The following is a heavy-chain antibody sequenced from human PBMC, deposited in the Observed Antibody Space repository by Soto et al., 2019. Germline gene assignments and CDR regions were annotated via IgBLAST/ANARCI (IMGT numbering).Heavy chain of an antibody. J-gene: IGHJ1*01. V-gene: IGHV4-30-2*01. CDR3: ARDRDYGDYAFQH. D-gene: IGHD4-17*01. CDR1: GGSISSGGYS. Sequence: QLQLQESGSGLVKPSQTLSLTCAVSGGSISSGGYSWSWIRQPPGKGLEWIGYIYHSGSTYYNPSLKGRVTISVDRSKNQFSLKLSSVTAADTAVYYCARDRDYGDYAFQHWGQGTLVTVSS. CDR2: IYHSGST.